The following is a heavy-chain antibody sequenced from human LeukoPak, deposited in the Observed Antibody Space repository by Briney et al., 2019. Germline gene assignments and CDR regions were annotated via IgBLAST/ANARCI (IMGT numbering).Heavy chain of an antibody. CDR2: MSTDNGNT. D-gene: IGHD5-18*01. J-gene: IGHJ4*02. Sequence: ASGKVSYTASGYSFTSYGINWVRQAPGQGLEWMGWMSTDNGNTDYAQNLQGRVTMTTDTSTSTAYMELRSLRSDDTAVYYCARGYSYGYGPLDYWGQGTLVTVSS. V-gene: IGHV1-18*01. CDR3: ARGYSYGYGPLDY. CDR1: GYSFTSYG.